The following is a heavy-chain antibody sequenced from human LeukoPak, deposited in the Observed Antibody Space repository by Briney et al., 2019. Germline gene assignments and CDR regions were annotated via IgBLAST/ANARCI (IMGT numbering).Heavy chain of an antibody. CDR2: IYPNGIT. J-gene: IGHJ2*01. V-gene: IGHV4-4*08. D-gene: IGHD3-22*01. CDR1: GGSVFRYY. CDR3: ARRAYYDSSGYHPTSGYFDL. Sequence: PSETLSLTCTVSGGSVFRYYWNWIRQSPGKGLEWLGYIYPNGITNYSPSLGSRGTISIATSKNQISLRLTSVTAADTALYYCARRAYYDSSGYHPTSGYFDLWGRGTLVTVSS.